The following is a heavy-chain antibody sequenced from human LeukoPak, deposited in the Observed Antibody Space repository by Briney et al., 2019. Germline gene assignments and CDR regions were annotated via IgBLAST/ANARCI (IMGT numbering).Heavy chain of an antibody. CDR3: ARNKGYNTNFDY. Sequence: SVKVSCKASGGTFSSYAISWVRQAPGQGLEWMGRIIPILGIANYAQKFQGRVTITADKSTSTAYMELSGLRSEDTAVYYCARNKGYNTNFDYWGQGTLVTVSS. J-gene: IGHJ4*02. V-gene: IGHV1-69*04. CDR1: GGTFSSYA. D-gene: IGHD5-24*01. CDR2: IIPILGIA.